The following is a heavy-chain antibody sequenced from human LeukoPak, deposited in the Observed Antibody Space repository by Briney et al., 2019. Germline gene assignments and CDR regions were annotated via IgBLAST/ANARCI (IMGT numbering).Heavy chain of an antibody. CDR3: AKDWRRGSMIVVVISFPDY. V-gene: IGHV3-30*18. Sequence: GRSLSLSCAASGFTFSSYGMHWVRQAPGKGLEWVAVISYDGSNKYYADSVKGRFTISRDNSKNTLYLQMNSLRAEDTAVYYCAKDWRRGSMIVVVISFPDYWGQGTLVTVSS. CDR1: GFTFSSYG. D-gene: IGHD3-22*01. CDR2: ISYDGSNK. J-gene: IGHJ4*02.